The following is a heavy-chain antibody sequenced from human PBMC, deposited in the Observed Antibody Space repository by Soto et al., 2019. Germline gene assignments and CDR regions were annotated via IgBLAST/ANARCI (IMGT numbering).Heavy chain of an antibody. J-gene: IGHJ4*02. D-gene: IGHD2-2*01. CDR3: ARGPEGYCNSATCYDFFAS. Sequence: QVQLLQSGAEGKKPGSSGIVSCKASGGTFSSHTINWVRQAPGQGPEWMGRIIPIHGITNYAQKFQDRVTITADKSTSSAYMELSSLRSDDTAVYYCARGPEGYCNSATCYDFFASWGQGTLVTVSS. CDR2: IIPIHGIT. CDR1: GGTFSSHT. V-gene: IGHV1-69*02.